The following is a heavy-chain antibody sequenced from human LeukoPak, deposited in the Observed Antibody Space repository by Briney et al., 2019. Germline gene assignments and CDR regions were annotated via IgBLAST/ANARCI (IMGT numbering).Heavy chain of an antibody. CDR1: GFTFSSYS. J-gene: IGHJ4*02. CDR2: ISSSSSYI. CDR3: ARDYFWGGFGAFDC. Sequence: AGGSLRLSCAASGFTFSSYSMNWVRQAPGKGLEWVSSISSSSSYIYYADSVKGRFTISRDNAKNTLYLQMNSLRVEDTALYYCARDYFWGGFGAFDCWGQGTLVTVSS. D-gene: IGHD3-3*01. V-gene: IGHV3-21*01.